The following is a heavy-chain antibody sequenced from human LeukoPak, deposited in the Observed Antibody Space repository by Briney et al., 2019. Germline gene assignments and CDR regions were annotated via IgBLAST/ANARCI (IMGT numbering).Heavy chain of an antibody. J-gene: IGHJ4*02. CDR2: IWYDGSYE. CDR1: GFTFSSYG. Sequence: SGGSLRLSCAASGFTFSSYGMHWVRQAPGKGLEWVAFIWYDGSYEYYADSVKGRFTISRDNSKNTLLLQMNSLRAEDTAVYYCARAVAPGNYFDYLGQGTLVTVSS. CDR3: ARAVAPGNYFDY. V-gene: IGHV3-33*01. D-gene: IGHD2-15*01.